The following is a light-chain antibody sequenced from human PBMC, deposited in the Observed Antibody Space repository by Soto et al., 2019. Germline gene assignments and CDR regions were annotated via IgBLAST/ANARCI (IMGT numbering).Light chain of an antibody. Sequence: DIQMTQSPSSLSASVGDRVTITCRASQGIRNDLGWYQQKPGKAPKRLIYAASSLQSGVPSRFSGSGSGTEFTLTITNLQPEDSGTYYCQHPKWAFGQGTTVEI. V-gene: IGKV1-17*02. CDR2: AAS. CDR3: QHPKWA. J-gene: IGKJ1*01. CDR1: QGIRND.